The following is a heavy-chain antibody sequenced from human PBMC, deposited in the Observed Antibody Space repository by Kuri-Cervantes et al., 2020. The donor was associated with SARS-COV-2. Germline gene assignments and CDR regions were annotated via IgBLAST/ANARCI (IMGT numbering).Heavy chain of an antibody. V-gene: IGHV3-11*06. CDR1: GFTFSDYY. J-gene: IGHJ4*02. D-gene: IGHD1-1*01. Sequence: GGSLRLSCEASGFTFSDYYMSWIRQAPGKGLEWVSYISSSSSYTNYADSVEGRFTISRDNAKNSLYLQMNSLRAEDTAVYYCVRDGDHWNFDYWGQGTLVTGLL. CDR3: VRDGDHWNFDY. CDR2: ISSSSSYT.